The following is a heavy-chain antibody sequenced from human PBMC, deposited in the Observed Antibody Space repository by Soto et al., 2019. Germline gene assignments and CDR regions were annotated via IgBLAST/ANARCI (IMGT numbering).Heavy chain of an antibody. CDR1: GGSISSSSYY. D-gene: IGHD6-19*01. CDR2: IYYSGST. J-gene: IGHJ6*02. V-gene: IGHV4-39*01. CDR3: AVIAVAGGGYYYGMDV. Sequence: SETLSLTCTVSGGSISSSSYYWGWIRQPPGKGLEWIGSIYYSGSTYYNPSLKSRVTISVDTSKNQFSLKLSSVTAADTAVYYCAVIAVAGGGYYYGMDVWGQGTTVTVSS.